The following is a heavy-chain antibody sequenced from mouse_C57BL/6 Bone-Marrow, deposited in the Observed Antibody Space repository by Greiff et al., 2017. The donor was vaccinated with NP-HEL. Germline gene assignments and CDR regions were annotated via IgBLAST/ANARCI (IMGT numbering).Heavy chain of an antibody. Sequence: EVKVVESGGGLVKPGGSLKLSCAASGFTFSDYGMHWVRQAPEKGLEWVAYISSGSSTIYYADTVKGRFTISRDNAKNTLFLQMTSLRSEDTAMYYCARRDYGSSYLAYWGQGTLVTVSA. V-gene: IGHV5-17*01. CDR2: ISSGSSTI. J-gene: IGHJ3*01. CDR1: GFTFSDYG. D-gene: IGHD1-1*01. CDR3: ARRDYGSSYLAY.